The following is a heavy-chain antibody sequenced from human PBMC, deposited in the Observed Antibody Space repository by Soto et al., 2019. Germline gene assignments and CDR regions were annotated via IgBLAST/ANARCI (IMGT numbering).Heavy chain of an antibody. D-gene: IGHD3-22*01. J-gene: IGHJ4*02. V-gene: IGHV1-18*01. CDR3: ARGPTDYYVISGNYFLDQ. CDR2: ISTYNGNT. CDR1: GYTFTTYG. Sequence: QVQLVQSGAEVKKPGTSLKVSCKASGYTFTTYGMSWVRQAPGQGLDWMGWISTYNGNTKYAESLQGRVSMTTDTTTSTAYMELKSLTSDDTAVYYCARGPTDYYVISGNYFLDQWGQGTLVTVSS.